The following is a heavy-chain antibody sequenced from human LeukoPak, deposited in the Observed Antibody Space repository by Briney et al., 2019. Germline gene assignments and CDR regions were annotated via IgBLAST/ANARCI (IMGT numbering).Heavy chain of an antibody. Sequence: ASVKVSCKASGYTFTSYYMHWVRQAPGQGLEWMGIINPSGGSTSYAQKFQGRVTITADESTSTAYMELSSLRSEDTAVYYCARTRPDSSRSYLGYYFDYWGQGTLVTVSS. D-gene: IGHD1-26*01. CDR1: GYTFTSYY. J-gene: IGHJ4*02. CDR2: INPSGGST. CDR3: ARTRPDSSRSYLGYYFDY. V-gene: IGHV1-46*01.